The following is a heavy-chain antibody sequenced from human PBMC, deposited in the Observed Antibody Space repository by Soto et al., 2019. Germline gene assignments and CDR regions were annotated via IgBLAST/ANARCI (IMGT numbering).Heavy chain of an antibody. CDR2: IIPIFGTA. D-gene: IGHD1-7*01. CDR1: GGTFSSYA. V-gene: IGHV1-69*13. J-gene: IGHJ4*02. CDR3: ARVYNWNYERVWGGFDY. Sequence: SVKVSCKASGGTFSSYAISWVRQAPGQGLEWMGGIIPIFGTANYAQKFQGRVTITADESTSTAYMELSSLRSEDTAVYSCARVYNWNYERVWGGFDYWGQGTLVTVSS.